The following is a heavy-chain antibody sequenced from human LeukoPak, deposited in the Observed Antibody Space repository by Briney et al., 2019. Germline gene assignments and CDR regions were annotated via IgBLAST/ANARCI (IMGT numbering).Heavy chain of an antibody. V-gene: IGHV4-59*01. D-gene: IGHD3-22*01. CDR3: AKGKVVISRPSDY. CDR1: GGSISSYY. Sequence: SETLSLTCTVSGGSISSYYWSWIRQPPGKGLEWIGYIYYSGSTNYNPSLKSRVTISVDTSKNQFSLKLSSVTAADTAVYYCAKGKVVISRPSDYWGQGTLVTVSS. CDR2: IYYSGST. J-gene: IGHJ4*02.